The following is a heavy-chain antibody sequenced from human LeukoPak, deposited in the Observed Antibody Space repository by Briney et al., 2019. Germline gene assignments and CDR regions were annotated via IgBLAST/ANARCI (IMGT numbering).Heavy chain of an antibody. Sequence: GGSLRLSCAASGFTFSSYAMSWVRQAPGKGLEWVSAISGSGGSTYYADSVKGRFTISRDNSKNTLYLRMNSLRAEDTAVYYCAKCGRSSTSYYYYYGMDVWGQGTTVTVSS. CDR3: AKCGRSSTSYYYYYGMDV. D-gene: IGHD2-2*01. CDR1: GFTFSSYA. J-gene: IGHJ6*02. V-gene: IGHV3-23*01. CDR2: ISGSGGST.